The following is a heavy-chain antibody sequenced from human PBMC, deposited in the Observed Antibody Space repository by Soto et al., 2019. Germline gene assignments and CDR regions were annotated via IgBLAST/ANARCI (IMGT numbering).Heavy chain of an antibody. CDR2: FRGSGDDGTT. CDR3: AKNVIAGAGSQYLDS. V-gene: IGHV3-23*01. D-gene: IGHD3-10*01. J-gene: IGHJ4*02. CDR1: GFTFSSYS. Sequence: SLILSCASSGFTFSSYSMSWVLQAPGKGLEWVSGFRGSGDDGTTYYADSVKGRFTISRDNSKNMLFLQMNSLRAEDTAIYHWAKNVIAGAGSQYLDSCVQVNLVSVSS.